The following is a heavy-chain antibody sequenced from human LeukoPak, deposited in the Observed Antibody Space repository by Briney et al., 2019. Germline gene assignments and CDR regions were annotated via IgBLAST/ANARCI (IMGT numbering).Heavy chain of an antibody. V-gene: IGHV3-21*04. D-gene: IGHD3-10*01. CDR1: GFTFSSYN. J-gene: IGHJ4*02. CDR2: ISSSSSYI. CDR3: ARARKSGVRGVITFDY. Sequence: GGSLRLSCAASGFTFSSYNMNWVRQAPGKGLEWVSSISSSSSYIYYADSVKGRFTISRDNAKNSLYLQMNSLRAEDTAVYYCARARKSGVRGVITFDYWGQGTLVTVSS.